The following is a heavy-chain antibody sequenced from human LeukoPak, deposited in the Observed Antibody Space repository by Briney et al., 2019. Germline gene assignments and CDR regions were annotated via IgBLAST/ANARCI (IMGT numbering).Heavy chain of an antibody. CDR1: GGSISSGSYY. CDR3: ARGPLRLDGDYPCAFGY. J-gene: IGHJ4*02. Sequence: SETLSLTCTVSGGSISSGSYYWSWIRQHPGQGLEWIGYIYYSGSTYYNPSLKSRVTISVDTSKNQFSLKLSSVTAADTAVYYCARGPLRLDGDYPCAFGYWGQGTLVTVSS. CDR2: IYYSGST. D-gene: IGHD4-17*01. V-gene: IGHV4-31*03.